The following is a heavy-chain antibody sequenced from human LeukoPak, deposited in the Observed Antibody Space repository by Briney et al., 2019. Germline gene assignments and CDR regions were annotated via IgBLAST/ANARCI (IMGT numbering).Heavy chain of an antibody. CDR3: ARGVYCSGGSCYLDY. CDR2: IYYSGST. CDR1: GGSISSYY. D-gene: IGHD2-15*01. J-gene: IGHJ4*02. V-gene: IGHV4-59*01. Sequence: SETLSLTCTVSGGSISSYYRSWIRQPPGKGLEWIGYIYYSGSTNYNPSLKSRVTISVDTSKNQFSLKLGSVTAADTAVYYCARGVYCSGGSCYLDYWGQGTLVTVSS.